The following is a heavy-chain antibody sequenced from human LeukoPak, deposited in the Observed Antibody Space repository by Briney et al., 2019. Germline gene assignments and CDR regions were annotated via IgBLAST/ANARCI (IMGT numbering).Heavy chain of an antibody. Sequence: SQTLSLTCVISGDSTSSTRAAWHWIRQSPSRGLEWLGRTYYRSKWFYDYAVSVRSRITINPDTSKNQFSLQLNSVTPDDTAVYYCARDRLAARPDFDSWGQGALVTVSS. J-gene: IGHJ4*02. CDR1: GDSTSSTRAA. D-gene: IGHD6-6*01. CDR2: TYYRSKWFY. V-gene: IGHV6-1*01. CDR3: ARDRLAARPDFDS.